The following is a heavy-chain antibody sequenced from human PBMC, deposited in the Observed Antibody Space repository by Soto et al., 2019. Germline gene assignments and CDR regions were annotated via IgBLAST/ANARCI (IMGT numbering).Heavy chain of an antibody. CDR1: GGSFSGYY. D-gene: IGHD1-26*01. J-gene: IGHJ6*03. V-gene: IGHV4-34*01. Sequence: SETLSLPCAVYGGSFSGYYWSWIRQPPGKGLEWIGEINHRGSTNYNPSLKSRVTISVDTSKNQFSQKLSSVTAADTAVYYCASRPGTRTGYYYYYIDVWGKGTTGTVSS. CDR3: ASRPGTRTGYYYYYIDV. CDR2: INHRGST.